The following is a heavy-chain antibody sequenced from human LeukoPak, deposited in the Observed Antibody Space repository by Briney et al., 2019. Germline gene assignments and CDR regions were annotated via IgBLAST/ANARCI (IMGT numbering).Heavy chain of an antibody. D-gene: IGHD2-2*01. CDR3: ARDWAPFVVVPAAPDY. CDR1: GGTFSSYA. CDR2: ISAYNGNT. J-gene: IGHJ4*02. Sequence: GASVKVSCKTSGGTFSSYAISWVRQAPGQGLEWMGWISAYNGNTNYAQKLQGRVTMTTDTSTSTAYMELRSLRSDDTAVYYCARDWAPFVVVPAAPDYWGQGTLVTVSS. V-gene: IGHV1-18*01.